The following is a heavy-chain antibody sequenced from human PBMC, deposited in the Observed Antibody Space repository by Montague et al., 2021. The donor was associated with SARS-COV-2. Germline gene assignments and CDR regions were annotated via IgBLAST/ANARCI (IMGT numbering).Heavy chain of an antibody. J-gene: IGHJ2*01. CDR1: GGSISSSSYY. V-gene: IGHV4-39*01. D-gene: IGHD3-22*01. CDR3: ARGPPTISMIGVDITGAGWYLDL. Sequence: SETLSLTCTVSGGSISSSSYYWRWIRQPPGKGLEWIGSIYCSGSTNYNPSLKSRVTISVDTSKNQFSLKLTSVTAADTAVYYCARGPPTISMIGVDITGAGWYLDLWGRGTLVTVSS. CDR2: IYCSGST.